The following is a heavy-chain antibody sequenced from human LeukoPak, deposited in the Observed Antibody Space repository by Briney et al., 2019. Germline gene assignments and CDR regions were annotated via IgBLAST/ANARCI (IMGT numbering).Heavy chain of an antibody. J-gene: IGHJ4*02. CDR1: GFTFADYT. CDR3: ATLAAMLNY. D-gene: IGHD2-2*01. V-gene: IGHV3-43*01. Sequence: GGSPRLSCAASGFTFADYTMHWVRQAPGKGLEWVSLISWDGGSTYYADSVKGRFTISRDNSKNSLYLQMNSLRTEDTALYYCATLAAMLNYWGQGTLVTVSS. CDR2: ISWDGGST.